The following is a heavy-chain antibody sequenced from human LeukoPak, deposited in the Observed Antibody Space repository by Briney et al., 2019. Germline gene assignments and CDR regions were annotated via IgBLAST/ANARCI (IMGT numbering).Heavy chain of an antibody. J-gene: IGHJ6*02. CDR3: ARHLHAGNDYYYYGMDV. CDR2: IYYSGST. CDR1: GGSISSSSYY. V-gene: IGHV4-39*01. Sequence: SETLSLTCTVSGGSISSSSYYWGWIRQPPGKGLEWIGSIYYSGSTYYNPSLKSRVTISVDTSKNQFSLKLSSVTAADTAVYYCARHLHAGNDYYYYGMDVWGQGTTVTVSS. D-gene: IGHD1-26*01.